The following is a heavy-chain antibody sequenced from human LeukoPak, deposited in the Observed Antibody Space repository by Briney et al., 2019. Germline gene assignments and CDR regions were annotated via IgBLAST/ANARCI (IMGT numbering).Heavy chain of an antibody. Sequence: PSETLSLTCTVSGGSISSGDYYWSWIRQPPGKGLEWIGYIYYSGSTCYNPSLKSRLTISGDTSKNQFSLRLSSVTAADTAVYYCARGTWSSSIDYWGQGTLVTVSS. CDR2: IYYSGST. D-gene: IGHD6-6*01. CDR1: GGSISSGDYY. J-gene: IGHJ4*02. CDR3: ARGTWSSSIDY. V-gene: IGHV4-30-4*01.